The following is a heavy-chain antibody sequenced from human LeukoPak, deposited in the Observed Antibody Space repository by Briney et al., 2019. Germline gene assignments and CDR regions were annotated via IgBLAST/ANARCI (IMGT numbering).Heavy chain of an antibody. CDR1: GHIFSEYA. CDR2: IYSGGST. CDR3: AREIYCSDSSCTGGVFDI. Sequence: GVALTVSRVVSGHIFSEYAMHWVRQALGEGPVKKTVIYSGGSTYYADSVKGRFTISRDNSTNTLYLQMNRLRVEDTAVYYCAREIYCSDSSCTGGVFDIWGQGTMATVTS. D-gene: IGHD2-15*01. J-gene: IGHJ3*02. V-gene: IGHV3-53*01.